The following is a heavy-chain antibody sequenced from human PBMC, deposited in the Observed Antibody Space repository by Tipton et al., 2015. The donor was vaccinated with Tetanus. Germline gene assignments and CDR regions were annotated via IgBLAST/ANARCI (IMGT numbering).Heavy chain of an antibody. J-gene: IGHJ5*02. CDR3: ARQLWGYWFDP. CDR1: GGSISSYY. CDR2: IYYSGST. V-gene: IGHV4-59*01. Sequence: LRLSCTVSGGSISSYYWSWIRQPPGKGLEWIGYIYYSGSTNYNPSLKSRVTISVDTSKNQFSLKLSSVTAADTAVYYCARQLWGYWFDPWGQGTLVTVSS. D-gene: IGHD7-27*01.